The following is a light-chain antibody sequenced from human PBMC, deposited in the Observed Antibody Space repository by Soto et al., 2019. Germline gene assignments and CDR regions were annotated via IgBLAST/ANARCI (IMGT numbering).Light chain of an antibody. CDR3: QAYDNSLTYV. V-gene: IGLV1-40*01. CDR2: ANN. Sequence: QSVLPQPPSVSGAPGQRVTISCTGSSSNIGAGYDVHWYRQVPGTAPKLLIYANNNRPSGVPDRFSGSNSGTSASLAITGLQAEDEADYYCQAYDNSLTYVFGTGTKVTVL. CDR1: SSNIGAGYD. J-gene: IGLJ1*01.